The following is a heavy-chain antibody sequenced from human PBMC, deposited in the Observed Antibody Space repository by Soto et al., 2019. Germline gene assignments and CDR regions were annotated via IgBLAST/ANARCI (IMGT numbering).Heavy chain of an antibody. CDR3: AAGGGLPRYY. CDR2: IYYSGST. J-gene: IGHJ4*02. V-gene: IGHV4-30-4*01. Sequence: SETLSLTCTVSGGSISSSDYYWTWIRQHPGKGLEWIGYIYYSGSTYYNSSLKSRVTISVDTSKNQFSLKLSSVTAADTAVYYCAAGGGLPRYYWGQGTLVTAPQ. CDR1: GGSISSSDYY. D-gene: IGHD5-12*01.